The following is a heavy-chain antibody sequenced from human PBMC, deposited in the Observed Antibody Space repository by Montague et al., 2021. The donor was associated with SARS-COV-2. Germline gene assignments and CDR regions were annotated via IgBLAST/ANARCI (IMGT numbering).Heavy chain of an antibody. CDR2: IDWDDDK. J-gene: IGHJ4*02. V-gene: IGHV2-70*01. CDR3: ARMPDQVWLDY. CDR1: GFSLSTSGMC. Sequence: PVLVKPTKTLTLTCTFSGFSLSTSGMCVSWIRQPPGKALEWLAVIDWDDDKSYSTSLKTRLTIAKDTSKNQVVLTMTNMDPVDTATYYCARMPDQVWLDYWGQGILVTVSS. D-gene: IGHD5-18*01.